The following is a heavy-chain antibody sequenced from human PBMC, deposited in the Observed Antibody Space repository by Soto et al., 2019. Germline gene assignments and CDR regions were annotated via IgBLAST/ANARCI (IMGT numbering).Heavy chain of an antibody. CDR2: MNMDGNRI. J-gene: IGHJ4*02. Sequence: EVQLVESGGGLVQPGGSLRLSCAASGFTFSSYWMHWVRQAPGKGLEWVSRMNMDGNRISYVDSVKGRCTISRDNAKNTFYMERSSARVEDTAVYYCVRGDGDRNGGHGYLGRHWGQGSLVTVSS. D-gene: IGHD5-18*01. V-gene: IGHV3-74*01. CDR3: VRGDGDRNGGHGYLGRH. CDR1: GFTFSSYW.